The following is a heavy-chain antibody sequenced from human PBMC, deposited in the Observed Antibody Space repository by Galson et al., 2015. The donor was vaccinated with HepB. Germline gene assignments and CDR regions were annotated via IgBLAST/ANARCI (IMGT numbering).Heavy chain of an antibody. V-gene: IGHV1-18*01. CDR3: ARDVRYAFEM. J-gene: IGHJ3*02. D-gene: IGHD3-10*02. CDR1: GYTFPRNG. Sequence: ASGYTFPRNGISWVRQAPGQGLERMGWISTNSGNTYYAQKFQDRLIMTTERSTSTAYMELRSLTSDDTAFYYCARDVRYAFEMWGQGTMVTVS. CDR2: ISTNSGNT.